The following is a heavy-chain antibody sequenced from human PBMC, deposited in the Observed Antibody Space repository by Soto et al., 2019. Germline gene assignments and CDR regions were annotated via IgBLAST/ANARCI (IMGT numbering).Heavy chain of an antibody. V-gene: IGHV1-69*13. D-gene: IGHD2-15*01. CDR2: IIPIFGTA. J-gene: IGHJ6*02. CDR1: GGTFSSYA. Sequence: ASVKVSCKASGGTFSSYAISWVRQAPGQGLEWMGGIIPIFGTANYAQKFQGRVTITADESTSTAYMELSSLRSEDTAVYYCASFILGYCSGGSCYSGYYYGMDVWGQGTTVTVSS. CDR3: ASFILGYCSGGSCYSGYYYGMDV.